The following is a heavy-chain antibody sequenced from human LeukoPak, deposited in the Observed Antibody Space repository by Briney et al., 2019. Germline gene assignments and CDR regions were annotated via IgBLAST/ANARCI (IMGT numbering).Heavy chain of an antibody. J-gene: IGHJ4*02. CDR2: IKSKTHGGTT. V-gene: IGHV3-15*01. Sequence: KTGGSLRLSCAASGFSFSNAWMSWVRQAPGKGLEWVGRIKSKTHGGTTDYAAPVKGRFTISRDDSKDTLYLQMNALKTEDTAVYYCSIDEWSWGQGTLVTVSS. CDR3: SIDEWS. D-gene: IGHD3-3*01. CDR1: GFSFSNAW.